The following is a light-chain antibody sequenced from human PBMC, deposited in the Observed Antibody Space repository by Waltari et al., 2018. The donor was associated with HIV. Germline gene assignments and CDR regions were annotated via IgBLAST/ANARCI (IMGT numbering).Light chain of an antibody. Sequence: DIVMAQSPDSLAVSLGERASINCKSSQSILYTSNNQNYLAWYQQKQGQPPKLLISWASSRESGVPDRFSGSGSGTAFTLTISSLQAEDVAVYYCQQYYITPWPFGQGTKVEIK. J-gene: IGKJ1*01. V-gene: IGKV4-1*01. CDR3: QQYYITPWP. CDR1: QSILYTSNNQNY. CDR2: WAS.